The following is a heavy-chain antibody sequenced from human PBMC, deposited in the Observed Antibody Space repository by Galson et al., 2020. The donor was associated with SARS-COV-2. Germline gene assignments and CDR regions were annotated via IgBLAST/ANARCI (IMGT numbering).Heavy chain of an antibody. CDR1: GFIFSDYY. V-gene: IGHV3-11*01. CDR3: ARETLRTFDP. J-gene: IGHJ5*02. CDR2: ISSIGNSI. Sequence: GGSLRLSCAASGFIFSDYYMTWIRQAPGKGLEWVSSISSIGNSIYHADPVEGRFTISRDNAKNLLNLQMNSLRAEDTAVYYCARETLRTFDPWGKGALVTLSS.